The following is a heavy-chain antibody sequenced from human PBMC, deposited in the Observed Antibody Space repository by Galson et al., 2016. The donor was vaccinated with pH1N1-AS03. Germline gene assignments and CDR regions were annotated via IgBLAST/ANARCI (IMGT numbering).Heavy chain of an antibody. D-gene: IGHD5-12*01. V-gene: IGHV1-69*11. CDR3: ATYHHNSGYALTS. J-gene: IGHJ5*02. CDR2: IIPIMSKT. CDR1: GGTFNSYS. Sequence: SVKVSCKASGGTFNSYSFTWVRQAPGQGLEWMGRIIPIMSKTDSAQKFQGRVTIAADGTSTAYMELTSLRSDDTAVYFCATYHHNSGYALTSWGQGTLVSVSS.